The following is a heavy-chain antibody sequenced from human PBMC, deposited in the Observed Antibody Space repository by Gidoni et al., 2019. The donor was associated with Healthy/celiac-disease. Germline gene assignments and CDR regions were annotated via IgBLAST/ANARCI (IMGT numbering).Heavy chain of an antibody. J-gene: IGHJ4*02. D-gene: IGHD3-10*01. V-gene: IGHV4-34*01. Sequence: QVQLQQWGAGLLQPSETLSLTCAVYGGSFSGYYWSWIRQPPGKGLEWIGEINHSGSTNYNPSRKSRVTISVDTSKNQFSLKLSSVTAADTAVYYCARGGGLWFGELPFDYWGQGTLVTVSS. CDR1: GGSFSGYY. CDR2: INHSGST. CDR3: ARGGGLWFGELPFDY.